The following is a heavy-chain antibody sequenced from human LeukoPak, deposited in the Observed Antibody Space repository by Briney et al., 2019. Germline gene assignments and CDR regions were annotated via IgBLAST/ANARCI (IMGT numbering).Heavy chain of an antibody. CDR2: IYSGGST. D-gene: IGHD3-10*01. J-gene: IGHJ3*02. CDR3: AKALYYYGFDI. V-gene: IGHV3-53*01. CDR1: GFTVSSNY. Sequence: PGGSLRLSCAASGFTVSSNYMSWVRQAPGKGLEWVSVIYSGGSTYYADSVKGRFTISRDNSKNTLYLQMNSLRAEDTAVYYCAKALYYYGFDIWGQGTMVTVSS.